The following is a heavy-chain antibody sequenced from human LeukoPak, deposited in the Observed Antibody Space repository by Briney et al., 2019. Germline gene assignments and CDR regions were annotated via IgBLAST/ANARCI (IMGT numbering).Heavy chain of an antibody. CDR3: AKELYNYGDYGAEGLDV. Sequence: GFLRLSCAVSGFTFGNYGMHWVRQAPGKGLEWVALISYDGSSEYYAGSVKGRFTISRDNSKITVYLQMNSLKAEDTAVYYCAKELYNYGDYGAEGLDVGGQGTTVTVS. J-gene: IGHJ6*02. CDR1: GFTFGNYG. CDR2: ISYDGSSE. D-gene: IGHD4-17*01. V-gene: IGHV3-30*18.